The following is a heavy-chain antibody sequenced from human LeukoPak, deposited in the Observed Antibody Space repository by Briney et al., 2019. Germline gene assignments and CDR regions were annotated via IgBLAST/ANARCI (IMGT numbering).Heavy chain of an antibody. CDR1: GYTFTGYY. CDR3: ARGETHYDGGWFDP. CDR2: INPNSGGT. Sequence: ASVEVSCKASGYTFTGYYMHWVRQAPGQGLEWMGWINPNSGGTNYAQKFQGRVTMTRDASINTAYMELSRLRSDDTAVYYCARGETHYDGGWFDPWGQGTLVTVSS. D-gene: IGHD3-3*01. J-gene: IGHJ5*02. V-gene: IGHV1-2*02.